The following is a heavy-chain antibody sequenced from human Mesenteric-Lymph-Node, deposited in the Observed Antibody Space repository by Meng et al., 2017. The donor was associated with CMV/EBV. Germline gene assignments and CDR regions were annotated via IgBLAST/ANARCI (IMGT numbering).Heavy chain of an antibody. J-gene: IGHJ4*02. V-gene: IGHV4-34*01. CDR2: INHSGST. D-gene: IGHD4-23*01. CDR1: VGSVIGYY. CDR3: ARHQRWLKSEGGFNY. Sequence: QVQLHQVGAGLLQPPPTLSLTLAVYVGSVIGYYCIWIRQPPGKGLEGIGEINHSGSTNYNPSLKSLVTLSVDTSKNQFSLKLSSVTAADTAVYYCARHQRWLKSEGGFNYWGQGTLVTVSS.